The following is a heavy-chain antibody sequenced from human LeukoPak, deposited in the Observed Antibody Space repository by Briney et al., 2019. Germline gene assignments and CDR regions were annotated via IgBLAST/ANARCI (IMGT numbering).Heavy chain of an antibody. J-gene: IGHJ5*02. CDR1: GGSITTTYY. D-gene: IGHD3-10*01. Sequence: SETLSLTCSVSGGSITTTYYWSWIRQPPGGGLEGIASLYHSGNSNYNPSLKSRVTMSVDTSKNQFSLQLTSMTAADTAIYYCTRHQTNFYGSGAPFDPWGQGTLVTVSS. V-gene: IGHV4-39*01. CDR2: LYHSGNS. CDR3: TRHQTNFYGSGAPFDP.